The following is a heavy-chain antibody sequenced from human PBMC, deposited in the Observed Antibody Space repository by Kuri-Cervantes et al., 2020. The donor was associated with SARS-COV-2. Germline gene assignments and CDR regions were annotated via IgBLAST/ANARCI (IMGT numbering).Heavy chain of an antibody. V-gene: IGHV1-24*01. D-gene: IGHD6-13*01. J-gene: IGHJ4*02. CDR1: GGTFSSYA. CDR3: AKDQMPYSSSHDY. CDR2: FDPEDGEA. Sequence: ASVKVSCKASGGTFSSYAISWVRQAPGKGPEWMGGFDPEDGEAIFAQKLQGRVTMTEDTSTDTAYMELSSLRSEDTALYYCAKDQMPYSSSHDYWGQGTLVTVSS.